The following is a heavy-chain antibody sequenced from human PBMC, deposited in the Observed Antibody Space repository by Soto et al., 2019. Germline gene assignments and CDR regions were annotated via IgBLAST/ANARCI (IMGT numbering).Heavy chain of an antibody. D-gene: IGHD2-2*01. J-gene: IGHJ4*02. CDR1: GFTFSSYA. Sequence: GGSLRLSCAASGFTFSSYAMSWVRQAPGKGLEWVSAISGSGGSTYYADSVKGRFTISRDNSKNTLYLQMNSLRAEDTAVYYCAKVFVVVPAAAYDYWGQGTLVTVPQ. CDR2: ISGSGGST. CDR3: AKVFVVVPAAAYDY. V-gene: IGHV3-23*01.